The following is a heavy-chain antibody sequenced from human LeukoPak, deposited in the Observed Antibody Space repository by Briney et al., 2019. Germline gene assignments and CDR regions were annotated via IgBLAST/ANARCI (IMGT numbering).Heavy chain of an antibody. Sequence: SETLSLTCTVSGGYIGSFYWSWIRQPPGKGLDWIGYIYYSGSTNYNPSLKSRVTISVDTSKNQFSLKLSSVTAADTAVYYCARDSVDTGSFDYWGQGTLVTVSS. D-gene: IGHD5-18*01. CDR2: IYYSGST. V-gene: IGHV4-59*01. CDR1: GGYIGSFY. J-gene: IGHJ4*02. CDR3: ARDSVDTGSFDY.